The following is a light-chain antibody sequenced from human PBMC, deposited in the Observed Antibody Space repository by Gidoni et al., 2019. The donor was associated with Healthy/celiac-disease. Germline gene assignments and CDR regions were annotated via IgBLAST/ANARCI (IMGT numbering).Light chain of an antibody. CDR2: AAS. Sequence: DIQMTQSPSSLSASVGDRVTLTCRASQAISNDLGWYQHKPGKAPKRLIYAASSVQSGVPSRFSGSGSGTEFTLTISSLQPEDFATYYCLQHNSYPLTFXGXTKVEIK. CDR1: QAISND. CDR3: LQHNSYPLT. J-gene: IGKJ4*01. V-gene: IGKV1-17*01.